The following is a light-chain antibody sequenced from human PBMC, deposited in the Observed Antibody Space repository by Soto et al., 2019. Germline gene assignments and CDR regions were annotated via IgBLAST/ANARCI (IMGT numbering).Light chain of an antibody. CDR1: QSLVYSDGHTY. J-gene: IGKJ1*01. Sequence: VVMTQSPLSLPVTLGQPASISCRSSQSLVYSDGHTYLNWFQQRPGQSPRRLIYKVSNRDSGVPDRFSGSGSGTDFTLKISRVEAEDVAVYYCMQGTHWPPTFGQGTKV. CDR3: MQGTHWPPT. V-gene: IGKV2-30*01. CDR2: KVS.